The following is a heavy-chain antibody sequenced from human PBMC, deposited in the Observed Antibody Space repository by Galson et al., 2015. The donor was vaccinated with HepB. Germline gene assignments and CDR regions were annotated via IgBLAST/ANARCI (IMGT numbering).Heavy chain of an antibody. CDR2: IKQDGSET. Sequence: SLRLSCAASGFTFSSYWMTWVRQAPGKGLEWVANIKQDGSETYYVDSLKGRFTISRDNAKKSLYLQMNSLRAEDTAVYYCARAKGEILTGPGHFEYWGQGALVTVSS. V-gene: IGHV3-7*03. CDR1: GFTFSSYW. CDR3: ARAKGEILTGPGHFEY. J-gene: IGHJ4*02. D-gene: IGHD3-9*01.